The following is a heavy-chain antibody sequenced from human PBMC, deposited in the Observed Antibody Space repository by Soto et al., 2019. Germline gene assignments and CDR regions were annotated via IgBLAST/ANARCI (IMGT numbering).Heavy chain of an antibody. D-gene: IGHD1-26*01. CDR1: GGTFSSYA. CDR2: IIPIFGTA. J-gene: IGHJ4*02. CDR3: AREGRGSSDFDY. Sequence: ASGKVSCKASGGTFSSYAISWVRQAPGQGLEWMGGIIPIFGTANYAQKFQGRVTITADESTSTAYMELSSLRSEDTAVYYCAREGRGSSDFDYWGQGTLVTVAS. V-gene: IGHV1-69*13.